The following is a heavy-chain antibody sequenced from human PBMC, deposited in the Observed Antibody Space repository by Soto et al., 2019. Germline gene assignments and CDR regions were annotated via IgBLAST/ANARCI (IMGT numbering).Heavy chain of an antibody. CDR1: GGSFSGYY. V-gene: IGHV4-34*01. J-gene: IGHJ6*02. CDR3: ARGRGYCSSASCRTPIYGMDV. Sequence: SETLSLTCAVYGGSFSGYYWSWIRQPPGKGLEWIGEINHSGSTNYNPSLKSRVTISVDTSKNQFSLKLSSVTAADTAVYYCARGRGYCSSASCRTPIYGMDVWGQGTTVTVSS. CDR2: INHSGST. D-gene: IGHD2-2*01.